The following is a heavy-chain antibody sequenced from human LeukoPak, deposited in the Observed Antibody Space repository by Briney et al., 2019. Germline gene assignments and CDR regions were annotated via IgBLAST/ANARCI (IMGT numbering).Heavy chain of an antibody. V-gene: IGHV5-51*01. CDR2: IYPGDSDT. CDR3: ARTAYPYYYDSSGNDAFDI. CDR1: GYSFTSYW. D-gene: IGHD3-22*01. Sequence: GESLKISCKGSGYSFTSYWIVWVRQMPGKGLEWMGIIYPGDSDTRYSPSFQGQVTISADKSISTAYLQWSSLKASDTAMYYCARTAYPYYYDSSGNDAFDIWGQGTMVTVSS. J-gene: IGHJ3*02.